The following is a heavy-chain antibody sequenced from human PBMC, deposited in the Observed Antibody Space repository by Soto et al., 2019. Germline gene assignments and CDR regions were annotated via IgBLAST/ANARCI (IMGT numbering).Heavy chain of an antibody. J-gene: IGHJ1*01. CDR1: GYTFTSYA. Sequence: ASVKVSCKASGYTFTSYAMHWVRQAPGQRLEWMGWINAGNGNTKYSQKFQGRVTITRDTSASTAYMELSSLRSEDTAVYYCARVYCSSTSCYLGYFQHWGQRTLDTVSS. CDR3: ARVYCSSTSCYLGYFQH. D-gene: IGHD2-2*01. CDR2: INAGNGNT. V-gene: IGHV1-3*01.